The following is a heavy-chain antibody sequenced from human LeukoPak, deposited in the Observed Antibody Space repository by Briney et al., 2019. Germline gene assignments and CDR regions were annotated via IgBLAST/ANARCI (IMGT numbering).Heavy chain of an antibody. CDR1: GGSFSGYY. J-gene: IGHJ3*02. V-gene: IGHV4-34*01. CDR2: INHSGST. Sequence: SETLSLTCAVYGGSFSGYYWTWIRQPPGKGLEGIGEINHSGSTNYNPSLKSRVTISVDTSKNQFSLKLSSVTAADTAVYYCARPAVYYDILTAIRGRAFDIWGQGTMVTVSS. CDR3: ARPAVYYDILTAIRGRAFDI. D-gene: IGHD3-9*01.